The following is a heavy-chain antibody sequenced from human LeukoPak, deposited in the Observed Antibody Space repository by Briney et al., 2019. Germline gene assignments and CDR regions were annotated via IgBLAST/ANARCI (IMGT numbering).Heavy chain of an antibody. D-gene: IGHD4-17*01. V-gene: IGHV3-49*04. CDR1: GFTFGDYA. J-gene: IGHJ4*02. CDR3: TRLSHYGKYFDY. Sequence: GGSLRLSCAASGFTFGDYAMGWVRQAPEKGLEWVGFIRTKTYGGTTEYAASVKGRFTISRDDSKSIAYLQMNSLKTEDTAVYYCTRLSHYGKYFDYWGQGTLVTVSS. CDR2: IRTKTYGGTT.